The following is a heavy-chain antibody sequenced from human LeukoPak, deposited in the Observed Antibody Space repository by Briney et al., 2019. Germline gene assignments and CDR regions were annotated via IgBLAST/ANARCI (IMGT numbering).Heavy chain of an antibody. V-gene: IGHV3-53*01. Sequence: PGGSLRLSCAASGFTVSSNYMSWVRQAPGKGLEWVSVIYSGGATHYADSVKGRFTISRDNSKNTLYLQMNSLRAEDTAVYYCAKDEFYSSSSADYWGQGTLVTVSS. CDR2: IYSGGAT. J-gene: IGHJ4*02. CDR1: GFTVSSNY. CDR3: AKDEFYSSSSADY. D-gene: IGHD6-6*01.